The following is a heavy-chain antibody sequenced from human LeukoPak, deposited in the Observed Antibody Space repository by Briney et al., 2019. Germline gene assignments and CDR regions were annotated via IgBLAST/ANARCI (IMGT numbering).Heavy chain of an antibody. CDR3: ARGVSMIVVVIHDWYFDL. J-gene: IGHJ2*01. V-gene: IGHV4-39*01. CDR2: IYYSGRT. Sequence: SETLSLTCTVSGGSISSSSYYWGWIRQPPGKGLEWIGNIYYSGRTYYNPSLKSRVTISVDTSKNQFSLKLSSVTATDTAVYYCARGVSMIVVVIHDWYFDLWGRGTLATVSS. D-gene: IGHD3-22*01. CDR1: GGSISSSSYY.